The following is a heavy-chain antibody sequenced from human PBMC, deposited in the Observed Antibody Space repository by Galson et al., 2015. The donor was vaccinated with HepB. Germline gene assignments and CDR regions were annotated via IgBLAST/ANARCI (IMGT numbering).Heavy chain of an antibody. J-gene: IGHJ4*02. D-gene: IGHD2-21*02. CDR1: GGSFSGFY. V-gene: IGHV4-34*01. Sequence: SETLSLTCAVYGGSFSGFYWSWIRQPPGKGLEWIGEISYGGSTNYSPSLKSRVTISIDTSKNHFSLRLGSVTAADSAVYYCATDMVTKVLAYWSQGTPVTV. CDR3: ATDMVTKVLAY. CDR2: ISYGGST.